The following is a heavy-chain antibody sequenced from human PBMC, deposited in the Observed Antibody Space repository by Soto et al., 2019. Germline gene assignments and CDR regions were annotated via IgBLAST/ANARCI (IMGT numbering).Heavy chain of an antibody. J-gene: IGHJ6*03. CDR2: MNPNSGNT. CDR3: ARAISYCSSTSCHEDVYYYYYYMDV. D-gene: IGHD2-2*01. CDR1: GYTFTSYD. Sequence: ASVKVSCKASGYTFTSYDINWVRQATGQGLEWMGWMNPNSGNTGYAQKFQGRVTMTRNTSISTAYMELSSLRSEDTAVYYCARAISYCSSTSCHEDVYYYYYYMDVWGKGTTVTVSS. V-gene: IGHV1-8*01.